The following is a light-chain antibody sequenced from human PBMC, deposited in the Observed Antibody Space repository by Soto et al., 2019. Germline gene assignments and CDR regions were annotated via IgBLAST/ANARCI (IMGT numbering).Light chain of an antibody. CDR3: QQYNNWPPPFT. Sequence: EIVMTQSPATLSVSPGERATLSCRASQSVSSNLAWYQQKPGQAPRLLIYGASTRATGIPARFSGSGSGTEFTLTISSLQSEEFEVYYCQQYNNWPPPFTFGPGTKVDIK. CDR1: QSVSSN. J-gene: IGKJ3*01. CDR2: GAS. V-gene: IGKV3-15*01.